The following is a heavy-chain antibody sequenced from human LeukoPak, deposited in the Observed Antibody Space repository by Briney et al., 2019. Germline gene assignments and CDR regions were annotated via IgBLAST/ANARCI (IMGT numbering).Heavy chain of an antibody. Sequence: GGSLRLSCAASGFTFSSYAMSWVRQAPGKGLEWVSAISGSGGSTYYADSVKGRFTISRDNSKNTLYLQMNSLRAEDTAVYYCAKDPRSSWREPLDYWGQGTLVTVSS. CDR1: GFTFSSYA. CDR2: ISGSGGST. V-gene: IGHV3-23*01. J-gene: IGHJ4*02. CDR3: AKDPRSSWREPLDY. D-gene: IGHD6-13*01.